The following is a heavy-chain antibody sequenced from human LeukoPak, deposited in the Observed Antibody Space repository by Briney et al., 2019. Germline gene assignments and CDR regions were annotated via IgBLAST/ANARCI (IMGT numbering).Heavy chain of an antibody. CDR1: GGTFSSYA. Sequence: GASVKVSCKASGGTFSSYAISWVRQAPGQGLEWMGGIIPIFGTANYAQKFQGRVTITTDESTSTACMELSSLRSEDTAVYYCARVVGEVRGSRFDPWGQGTLVTVSS. V-gene: IGHV1-69*05. D-gene: IGHD3-10*01. J-gene: IGHJ5*02. CDR3: ARVVGEVRGSRFDP. CDR2: IIPIFGTA.